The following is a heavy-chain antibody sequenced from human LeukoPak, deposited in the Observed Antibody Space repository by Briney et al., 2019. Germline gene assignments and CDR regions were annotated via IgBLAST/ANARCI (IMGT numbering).Heavy chain of an antibody. CDR2: IYHSGST. CDR3: ASTSGGYCSSTSCYPPDAFDI. J-gene: IGHJ3*02. CDR1: GGSISSSNW. D-gene: IGHD2-2*01. Sequence: SETLSLTCAVSGGSISSSNWWSWVRQPPGKGLEWIGEIYHSGSTNYNPSLKSRVTISVDKSKNQFSLKLSSVTAADTAVYYCASTSGGYCSSTSCYPPDAFDIWGQGTMVTVSS. V-gene: IGHV4-4*02.